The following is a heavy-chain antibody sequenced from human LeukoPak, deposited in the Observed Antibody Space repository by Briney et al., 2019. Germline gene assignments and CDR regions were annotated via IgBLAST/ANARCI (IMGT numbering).Heavy chain of an antibody. CDR2: NYYSGTT. CDR3: ARGKAEHFSYFYDSSGYPLLYFDS. J-gene: IGHJ4*02. V-gene: IGHV4-59*01. CDR1: TGSINRYY. Sequence: SETLSLTCTVSTGSINRYYWNWIRQPPRKGLEWVGDNYYSGTTKYNPSLKCRVSISLDTSKNRFSLRLSSVTAADTVVYYCARGKAEHFSYFYDSSGYPLLYFDSWGQGTLVSASS. D-gene: IGHD3-22*01.